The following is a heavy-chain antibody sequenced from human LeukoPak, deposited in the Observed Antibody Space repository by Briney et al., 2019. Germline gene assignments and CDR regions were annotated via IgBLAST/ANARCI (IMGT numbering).Heavy chain of an antibody. J-gene: IGHJ4*02. D-gene: IGHD2-8*01. CDR3: ARSALGYCTNGVCRSFDY. CDR1: GGTFSSYA. Sequence: SVKVSCKASGGTFSSYAISWVRQAPGQGLEWMGGIIPIFGTANYAQKFQGRVTITADESTSTAYMELSSLRSEDTAVYYCARSALGYCTNGVCRSFDYWGQGTLVTVSS. V-gene: IGHV1-69*13. CDR2: IIPIFGTA.